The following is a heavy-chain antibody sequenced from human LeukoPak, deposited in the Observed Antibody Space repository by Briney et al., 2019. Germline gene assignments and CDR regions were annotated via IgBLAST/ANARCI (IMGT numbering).Heavy chain of an antibody. Sequence: GGSLRLSCAASGFTFSSYSMNWVRQAPGKGLEWVSFISSSSSYIYYADSVKGRFTISRDNAKNSLYLQMNSLRAEDTAVYYCARGSDYRDMSPGGADDAFDIWGQGTMVTVSS. CDR2: ISSSSSYI. CDR1: GFTFSSYS. D-gene: IGHD4-17*01. CDR3: ARGSDYRDMSPGGADDAFDI. V-gene: IGHV3-21*01. J-gene: IGHJ3*02.